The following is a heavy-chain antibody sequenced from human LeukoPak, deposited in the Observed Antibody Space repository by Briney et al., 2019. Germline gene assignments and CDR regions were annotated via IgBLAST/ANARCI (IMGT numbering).Heavy chain of an antibody. Sequence: ASVKVSCKASGYTFTSYGISWVRQAPGQGLEWMGWISAYDGNTNYAQKLQGRVTMTTDTSTGTAYMELRSLRSDDTAVYYCARDQWQWLLRDFLGLDYWGQGTLVTVSS. CDR2: ISAYDGNT. CDR3: ARDQWQWLLRDFLGLDY. D-gene: IGHD6-19*01. J-gene: IGHJ4*02. CDR1: GYTFTSYG. V-gene: IGHV1-18*01.